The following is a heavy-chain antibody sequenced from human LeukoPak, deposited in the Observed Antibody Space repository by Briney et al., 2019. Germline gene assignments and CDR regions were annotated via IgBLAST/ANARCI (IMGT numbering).Heavy chain of an antibody. Sequence: GGSLRLSCAASGFTFSSYEMNWVRQAPGKGLEWVSFISSDGSTIYSADSVKGRFTISRDNAKNLLHLQMNSLRAEDTAVYYCARGWDSYTFDYWGQGTLVTVSS. CDR3: ARGWDSYTFDY. J-gene: IGHJ4*02. CDR2: ISSDGSTI. D-gene: IGHD3-16*01. V-gene: IGHV3-48*03. CDR1: GFTFSSYE.